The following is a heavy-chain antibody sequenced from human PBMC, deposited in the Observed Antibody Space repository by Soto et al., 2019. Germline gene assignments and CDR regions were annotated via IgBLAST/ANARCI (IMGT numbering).Heavy chain of an antibody. CDR1: GFTFSSYA. Sequence: GGSLRLSCAASGFTFSSYAMSWVRQAPGKGLEWVSAISGSGGSTYYADSVKGRFTISRDNSKNTLYLQMNSLRAEDTAVYYCAKDPYYYDSSGYYQYYYGMDVWGQGTTVTVSS. CDR2: ISGSGGST. CDR3: AKDPYYYDSSGYYQYYYGMDV. D-gene: IGHD3-22*01. J-gene: IGHJ6*02. V-gene: IGHV3-23*01.